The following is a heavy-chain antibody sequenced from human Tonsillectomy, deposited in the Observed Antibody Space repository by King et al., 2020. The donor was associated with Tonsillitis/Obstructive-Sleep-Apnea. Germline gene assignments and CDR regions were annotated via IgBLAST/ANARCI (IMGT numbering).Heavy chain of an antibody. Sequence: VQLQQWGAGLLKPSETLSLTCAVYGGSFSGYYWSWIRQPPGKGLEWIGEINHSGSTNYNPSLKSRVTISVDTSKNQFSLKLSSVTAADTAVYSCARVTAPDIVVVPAAASQPNLYYFDYWGQGTLVTVSS. CDR1: GGSFSGYY. CDR3: ARVTAPDIVVVPAAASQPNLYYFDY. V-gene: IGHV4-34*01. J-gene: IGHJ4*02. CDR2: INHSGST. D-gene: IGHD2-2*01.